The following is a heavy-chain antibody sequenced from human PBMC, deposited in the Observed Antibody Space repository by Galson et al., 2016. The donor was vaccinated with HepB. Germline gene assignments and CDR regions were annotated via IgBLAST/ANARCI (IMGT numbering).Heavy chain of an antibody. CDR3: ARDLDPYYYDNSGYAEYFQV. CDR2: IIPRFGTA. Sequence: SVKVSCKASGGSFSNYAVSWVRQAPGQGLEWMGGIIPRFGTANYAQKFQGRVTIIADESTRKAYMELSSLGSEETAMYYCARDLDPYYYDNSGYAEYFQVWGQGTLVTVSS. V-gene: IGHV1-69*13. J-gene: IGHJ1*01. CDR1: GGSFSNYA. D-gene: IGHD3-22*01.